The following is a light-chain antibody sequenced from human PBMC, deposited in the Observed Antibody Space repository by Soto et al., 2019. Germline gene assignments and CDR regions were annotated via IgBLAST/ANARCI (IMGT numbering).Light chain of an antibody. V-gene: IGKV1-5*03. CDR2: RAS. Sequence: DIQMTQSPSTLSASVGDRVTITCRASQSINSWLAWYQQKPGKAPTLLIYRASTLEGGVPSRLSGRGSGTEFTLTISSLQPDDFSTYYCQHYDSYSGTFGPGTKVDIK. CDR3: QHYDSYSGT. J-gene: IGKJ3*01. CDR1: QSINSW.